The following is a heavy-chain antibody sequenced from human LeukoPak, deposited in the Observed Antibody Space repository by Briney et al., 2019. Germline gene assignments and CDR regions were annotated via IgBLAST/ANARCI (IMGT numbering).Heavy chain of an antibody. CDR2: IYYSGST. D-gene: IGHD7-27*01. CDR1: GGSISSYY. CDR3: ARDLGASWGNAFDI. Sequence: KPSETLSLTCTVSGGSISSYYWSWIRQPPGKGLEWIGYIYYSGSTNYNPSLKSRVTISVDRSKNQFSLKLSSVTAADTAVYYCARDLGASWGNAFDIWGQGTMVTVSS. V-gene: IGHV4-59*12. J-gene: IGHJ3*02.